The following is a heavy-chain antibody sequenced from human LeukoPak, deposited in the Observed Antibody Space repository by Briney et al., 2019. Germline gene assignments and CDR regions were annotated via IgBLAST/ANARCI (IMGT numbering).Heavy chain of an antibody. J-gene: IGHJ4*02. CDR2: INHSGST. D-gene: IGHD6-19*01. CDR1: GGSFSGYY. CDR3: ARGHRTHSSGWYYFDY. Sequence: ASETLSLTCAVYGGSFSGYYWSWIRELPGKGLERIGEINHSGSTNYNPSLKSRVTISVDTSKNQFSLKLSSVTAADTAVYYCARGHRTHSSGWYYFDYWGQGTLVTVSS. V-gene: IGHV4-34*01.